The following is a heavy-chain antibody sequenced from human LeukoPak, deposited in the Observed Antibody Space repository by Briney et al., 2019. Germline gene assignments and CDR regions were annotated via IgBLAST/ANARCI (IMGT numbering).Heavy chain of an antibody. CDR2: IHSGGDT. CDR3: VRHRGVYSDRAMDV. Sequence: GGSLRLSCVASGFAISSNYISWVRQAPVKVLEWVSVIHSGGDTYYVDSVKDRFTISSDNSHNTVYLQMNSLRAEDTAVYYCVRHRGVYSDRAMDVWGQGTTVTVS. CDR1: GFAISSNY. D-gene: IGHD4-17*01. V-gene: IGHV3-66*04. J-gene: IGHJ6*02.